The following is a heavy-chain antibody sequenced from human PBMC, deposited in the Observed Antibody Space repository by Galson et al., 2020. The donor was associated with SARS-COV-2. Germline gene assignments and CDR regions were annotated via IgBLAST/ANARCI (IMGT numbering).Heavy chain of an antibody. D-gene: IGHD2-15*01. Sequence: SEPLSLTRTVSGGSISSGLYYWSWIRQPAGKGLEWIGRIYANGGPNYNPYLKRHVTIPVDKSKNQFSQKLSSVTAADTAVYYCGGVVVVAAQDAFDIGCQVTMVTVSS. V-gene: IGHV4-61*02. CDR1: GGSISSGLYY. CDR2: IYANGGP. J-gene: IGHJ3*02. CDR3: GGVVVVAAQDAFDI.